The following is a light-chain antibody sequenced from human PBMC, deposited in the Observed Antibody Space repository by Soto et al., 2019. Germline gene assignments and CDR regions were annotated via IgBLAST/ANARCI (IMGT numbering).Light chain of an antibody. CDR3: QQWFT. Sequence: EIVLTQSPCTLSLSPGERATLSCRASHTISSSYLAWFQLKPGQAPRLLIYGASSRATGIPDRFSGSGSGTDFTLTISRLEPEDFAMYYCQQWFTFGPGTKVDIK. V-gene: IGKV3-20*01. CDR1: HTISSSY. J-gene: IGKJ3*01. CDR2: GAS.